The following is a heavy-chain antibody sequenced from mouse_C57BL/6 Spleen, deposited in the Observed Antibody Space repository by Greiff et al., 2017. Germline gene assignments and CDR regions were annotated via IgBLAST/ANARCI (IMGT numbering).Heavy chain of an antibody. CDR3: AREVTP. V-gene: IGHV3-6*01. J-gene: IGHJ3*01. CDR2: ISYDGSN. CDR1: GYSITSGYY. D-gene: IGHD2-2*01. Sequence: EVKLMESGPGLVKPSQSLSLTCSVTGYSITSGYYWNWIRQFPGNKLEWMGYISYDGSNNYNPSLKNRISITRDTSKNKFFLKLNSVTTEDTATYYCAREVTPWGQGTLVTVSA.